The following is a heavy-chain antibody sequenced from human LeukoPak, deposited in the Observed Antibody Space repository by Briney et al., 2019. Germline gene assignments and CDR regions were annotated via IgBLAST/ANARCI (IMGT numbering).Heavy chain of an antibody. V-gene: IGHV3-9*01. CDR1: GFTFDDYA. Sequence: GGSLRLSCAASGFTFDDYAIHWVRQAPGKGLEWVSGISWNSGSIGYADSVKGRFTISRDNSKNSLYLQMNSLRTEDTALYYCAKEASSGFFDYWGQGTLVTVSS. J-gene: IGHJ4*02. D-gene: IGHD3-22*01. CDR2: ISWNSGSI. CDR3: AKEASSGFFDY.